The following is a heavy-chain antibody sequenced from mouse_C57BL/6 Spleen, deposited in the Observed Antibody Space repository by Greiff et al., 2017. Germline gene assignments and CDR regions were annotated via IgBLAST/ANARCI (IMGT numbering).Heavy chain of an antibody. V-gene: IGHV1-55*01. D-gene: IGHD2-2*01. CDR3: ARRGSTIVTTRARDY. CDR1: GYTFTSYW. J-gene: IGHJ4*01. CDR2: LYPGSGRT. Sequence: QVQLQQSGAELVKPGASVKMSCKASGYTFTSYWITWVKQRPGQGLEWIGDLYPGSGRTNYNETFKIKATLTVDTSSSTAYMQLSSLTSEDSAVYYCARRGSTIVTTRARDYWGQGTSVTVSS.